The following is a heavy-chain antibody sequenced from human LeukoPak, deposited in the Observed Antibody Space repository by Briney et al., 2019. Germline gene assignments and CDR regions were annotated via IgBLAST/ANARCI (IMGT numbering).Heavy chain of an antibody. V-gene: IGHV4-39*01. CDR1: GASIDKSTYY. Sequence: SETLSLTCSVSGASIDKSTYYWGWIRQPPGEGLEWIGSVYYSGSTYYNTSLKSRVTMSVDTSSNQFSPRLFSVTAADTGVYYCACLTGNRPRGYWGLGTRVIVSS. J-gene: IGHJ4*02. CDR2: VYYSGST. D-gene: IGHD1-1*01. CDR3: ACLTGNRPRGY.